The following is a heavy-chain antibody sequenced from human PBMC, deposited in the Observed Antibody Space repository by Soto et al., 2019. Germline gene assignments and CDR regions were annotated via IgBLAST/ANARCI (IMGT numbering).Heavy chain of an antibody. CDR1: GGCISSYR. V-gene: IGHV4-4*07. J-gene: IGHJ4*02. CDR2: ISNNGNT. D-gene: IGHD1-7*01. Sequence: PSETLSLTCTVSGGCISSYRWSWIRQPAWKGLEWSGRISNNGNTQYNPSLKSRVTVSVDTSRNQFFLNLHSVTAADSAVYFCGRESGETWDYEAYWGQGTPVKVAS. CDR3: GRESGETWDYEAY.